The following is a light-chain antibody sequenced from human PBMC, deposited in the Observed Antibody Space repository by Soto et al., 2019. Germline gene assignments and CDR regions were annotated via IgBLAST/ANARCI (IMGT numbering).Light chain of an antibody. CDR1: QDIASY. V-gene: IGKV1-9*01. Sequence: IQLTQSPSSLSASIGDRVTITCRASQDIASYLAWYQQKPGNAPKLLIYAASTLHSGVPSRFSGSGSGTDFTLTISSLPPEDSVTYYCQQLNVNLLFGQGTKLEIK. CDR2: AAS. J-gene: IGKJ2*01. CDR3: QQLNVNLL.